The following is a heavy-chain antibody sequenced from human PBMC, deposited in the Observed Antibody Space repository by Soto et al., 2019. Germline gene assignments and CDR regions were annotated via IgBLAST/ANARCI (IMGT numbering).Heavy chain of an antibody. CDR3: ARDRGGDYEEDYYYGMDV. CDR2: ISAYNGNT. CDR1: GCAFTSYG. D-gene: IGHD4-17*01. J-gene: IGHJ6*02. Sequence: ASVKVSCEDSGCAFTSYGISWVRQDNGQGLEWMGWISAYNGNTNYAQKLQGRVTMTTDTSTSTAYMELRSLRSDDTAVYYCARDRGGDYEEDYYYGMDVWGQGTTVTVSS. V-gene: IGHV1-18*01.